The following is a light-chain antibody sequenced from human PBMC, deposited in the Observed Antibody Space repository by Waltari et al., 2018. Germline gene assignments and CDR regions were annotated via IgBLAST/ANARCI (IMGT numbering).Light chain of an antibody. CDR1: QFFLFILNIKNY. CDR3: QQYCTTPLT. CDR2: WAS. V-gene: IGKV4-1*01. J-gene: IGKJ4*01. Sequence: DIVMTQSPDSLAVSLGERATINCKSSQFFLFILNIKNYLAWYQQKPRQPPKLLMYWASTRESGVPDRFSGSESGTDFNLTISSLQAEDVAVYYCQQYCTTPLTFGGGTKVEIK.